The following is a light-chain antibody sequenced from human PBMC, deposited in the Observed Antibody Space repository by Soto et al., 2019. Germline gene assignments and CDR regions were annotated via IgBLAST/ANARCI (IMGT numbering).Light chain of an antibody. J-gene: IGKJ1*01. CDR3: QQTYSHLWT. CDR2: AAS. CDR1: QTVSKY. V-gene: IGKV1-39*01. Sequence: DIQLTQSPSSLSASVGDTGTITCGAVQTVSKYLNWYQQKSGTAPKLLIYAASTLHTGVPSRFSGRGSGTDFTLTINNLQREDFADYCCQQTYSHLWTFGQGTKVDI.